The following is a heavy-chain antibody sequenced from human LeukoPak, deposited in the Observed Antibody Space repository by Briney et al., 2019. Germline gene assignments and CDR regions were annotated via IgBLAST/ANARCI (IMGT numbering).Heavy chain of an antibody. CDR1: GFTFSSYS. J-gene: IGHJ5*02. V-gene: IGHV3-21*01. D-gene: IGHD2-21*02. CDR2: ISSSSYI. Sequence: GGSLRLSCAASGFTFSSYSMNWVRQAPGKGLEWVSSISSSSYIYYADSVKGRFTISRDSAKNSLYLQMNSLRAEDTAVYYCARALHRGVTAMWFDPWGQGTLVTVSS. CDR3: ARALHRGVTAMWFDP.